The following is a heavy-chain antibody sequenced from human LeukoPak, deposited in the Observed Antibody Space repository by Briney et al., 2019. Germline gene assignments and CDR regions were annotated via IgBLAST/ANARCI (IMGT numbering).Heavy chain of an antibody. CDR2: IRYDGSNK. V-gene: IGHV3-30*02. Sequence: GGSLRLSCAASGFTFSSYGMHWVRQAPGKGLEWVAFIRYDGSNKYYADSVKGRFTISRDNSKNTLYLQMNSLRAEDTAVYYCAKDPGEVYYFDYWGQGTLVTVSS. CDR3: AKDPGEVYYFDY. J-gene: IGHJ4*02. D-gene: IGHD7-27*01. CDR1: GFTFSSYG.